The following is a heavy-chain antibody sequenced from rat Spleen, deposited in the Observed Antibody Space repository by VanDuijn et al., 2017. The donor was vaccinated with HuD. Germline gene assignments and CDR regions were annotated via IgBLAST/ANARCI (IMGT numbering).Heavy chain of an antibody. J-gene: IGHJ2*01. CDR3: ATHNSGYFDY. CDR2: ISYDGSST. D-gene: IGHD4-3*01. V-gene: IGHV5-29*01. Sequence: EVQLVESDGDLVQPGRSLKLSCAASGLTFSAYYMAWVRQAPTKGLEWVATISYDGSSTYYRDSVKGRFTISRDNAKNTLYLQMDSLRPEDPATYYCATHNSGYFDYWGQGVMVTVSS. CDR1: GLTFSAYY.